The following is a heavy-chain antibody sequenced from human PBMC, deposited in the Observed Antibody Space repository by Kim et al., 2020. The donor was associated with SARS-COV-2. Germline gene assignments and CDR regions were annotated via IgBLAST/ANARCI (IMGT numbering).Heavy chain of an antibody. D-gene: IGHD6-19*01. J-gene: IGHJ4*02. CDR3: ARDSRGWYDY. CDR2: SN. V-gene: IGHV4-59*01. Sequence: SNSYRPARKSQVTISVDTSKNRFSRKLSSETAADTAVYYCARDSRGWYDYWGQGTLVTVSS.